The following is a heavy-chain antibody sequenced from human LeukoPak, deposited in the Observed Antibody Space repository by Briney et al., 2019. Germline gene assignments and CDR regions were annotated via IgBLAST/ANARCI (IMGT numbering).Heavy chain of an antibody. CDR2: ITATSLHI. Sequence: GGSLRLSCAASGVTFSGYSMNWVRQAPGKGLEWVSAITATSLHIYYADSVKGRFTISRDNAKNSLYLQMNSLRAEDTAVYYCARGFSSGWYEDFDYWGQGTLVTISS. J-gene: IGHJ4*02. CDR3: ARGFSSGWYEDFDY. CDR1: GVTFSGYS. D-gene: IGHD6-19*01. V-gene: IGHV3-21*01.